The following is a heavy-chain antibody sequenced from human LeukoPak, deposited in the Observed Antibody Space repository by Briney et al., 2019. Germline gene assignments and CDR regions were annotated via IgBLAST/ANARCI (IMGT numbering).Heavy chain of an antibody. CDR2: IKYDGSGK. CDR1: GFTLSSYW. Sequence: AGESLRLSCAASGFTLSSYWMSWVRQAPGKGLEWVANIKYDGSGKYYADSVKGRFTISRDDARNSLCLEMNRLRVEDTAVYYCARDLFSGSYQEDFWGQGTLVTVSS. J-gene: IGHJ4*02. D-gene: IGHD1-26*01. CDR3: ARDLFSGSYQEDF. V-gene: IGHV3-7*01.